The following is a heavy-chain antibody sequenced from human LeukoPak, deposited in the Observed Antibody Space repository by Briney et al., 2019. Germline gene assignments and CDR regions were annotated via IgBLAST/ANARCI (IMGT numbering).Heavy chain of an antibody. CDR3: ARVGLRDAFDI. J-gene: IGHJ3*02. V-gene: IGHV3-7*01. CDR1: GHTFSSYW. Sequence: GGPLRLSCAASGHTFSSYWMSWVRQAPGKGLEWVANIKQDGREKDYVDSVKGRFTISRDNAKNSLYLQMNSLRAEDTAVYYCARVGLRDAFDIWGQGTVVTVSS. CDR2: IKQDGREK. D-gene: IGHD4-17*01.